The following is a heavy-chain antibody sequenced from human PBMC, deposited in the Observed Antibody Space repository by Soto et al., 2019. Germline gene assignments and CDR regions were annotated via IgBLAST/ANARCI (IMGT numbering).Heavy chain of an antibody. CDR3: ATRITVFGLLIPPFDP. D-gene: IGHD3-3*01. V-gene: IGHV4-34*01. CDR2: INHTGGT. J-gene: IGHJ5*02. Sequence: SATLSLTCAVYGGSVNGYYWNWIRQPPGKGLEWIGEINHTGGTHYNPYLKSRVTMSVDTSKNQFSLRLSSVTAADTAIYYCATRITVFGLLIPPFDPWGQGTQVTVSS. CDR1: GGSVNGYY.